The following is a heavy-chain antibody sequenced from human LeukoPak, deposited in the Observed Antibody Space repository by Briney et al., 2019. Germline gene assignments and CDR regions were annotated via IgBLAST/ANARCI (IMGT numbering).Heavy chain of an antibody. J-gene: IGHJ6*03. V-gene: IGHV3-9*01. CDR3: AKNGAAVAGKYYYYYYYMDV. Sequence: GGSPRLSCAASGFTFDDYAMHWVRQAPGKGLEWVSGISWNSGSIGYADSVKGRFTISRDNAKNSLYLQMNSLRAEDKALYYCAKNGAAVAGKYYYYYYYMDVWGKGTTVTVSS. D-gene: IGHD6-19*01. CDR1: GFTFDDYA. CDR2: ISWNSGSI.